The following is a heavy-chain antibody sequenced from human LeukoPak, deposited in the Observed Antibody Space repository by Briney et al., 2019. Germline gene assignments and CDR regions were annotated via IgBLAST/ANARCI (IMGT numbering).Heavy chain of an antibody. J-gene: IGHJ6*03. Sequence: SETLSLTCTVSGGSISSGSYYGSWIRQPAGKGLEWIGRIYTSGSTNYNPSLKSRVTISVDTSRNQFSLKLSSVTAADTAVYYCARLPRPGSYYYYYMDVWGKGTPVTVSS. V-gene: IGHV4-61*02. CDR3: ARLPRPGSYYYYYMDV. CDR2: IYTSGST. CDR1: GGSISSGSYY. D-gene: IGHD6-6*01.